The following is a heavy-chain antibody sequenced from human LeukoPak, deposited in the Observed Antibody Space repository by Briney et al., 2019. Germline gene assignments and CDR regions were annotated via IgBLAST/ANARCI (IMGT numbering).Heavy chain of an antibody. J-gene: IGHJ5*02. D-gene: IGHD3-22*01. V-gene: IGHV1-18*01. CDR3: AGVTTYYYDSSGFDP. CDR2: ISAYNGNT. Sequence: AASVKASCKASGYTFTSYGISWVRQAPGQGLEWMGWISAYNGNTNYAQRLQGRVTMTTDTSTSTAYMELRSLRSDDTAVYYCAGVTTYYYDSSGFDPWGQGTLVTVSS. CDR1: GYTFTSYG.